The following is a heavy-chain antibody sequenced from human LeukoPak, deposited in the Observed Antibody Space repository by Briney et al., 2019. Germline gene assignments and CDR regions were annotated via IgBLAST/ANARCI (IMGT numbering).Heavy chain of an antibody. J-gene: IGHJ5*02. D-gene: IGHD3-22*01. CDR3: ARESEKNYYDTNLNWFDP. CDR2: ILSDGSKK. V-gene: IGHV3-30*04. CDR1: GFSFSSYA. Sequence: GGCLRLSCAASGFSFSSYAIHWVRQAPGKGLEWVAVILSDGSKKYYADSVKGRFTISRDNSKNTLYLQMNSLRAEDTAVYYCARESEKNYYDTNLNWFDPWGQGTLVTVSS.